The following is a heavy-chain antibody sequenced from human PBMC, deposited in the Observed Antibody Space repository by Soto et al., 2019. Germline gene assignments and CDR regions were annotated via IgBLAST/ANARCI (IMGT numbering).Heavy chain of an antibody. D-gene: IGHD3-16*02. Sequence: GGSLRLSCAASGFTFSSYGMHWVRQAPGKGLEWVAVISYYGSYKYYADSVKGRFTISRDNSKNTLYLQMNSLRAEDTAVYYCAKEASYDYIWGSYRPTSYYYYYMDVWGKGTTVTVSS. CDR1: GFTFSSYG. CDR3: AKEASYDYIWGSYRPTSYYYYYMDV. CDR2: ISYYGSYK. V-gene: IGHV3-30*18. J-gene: IGHJ6*03.